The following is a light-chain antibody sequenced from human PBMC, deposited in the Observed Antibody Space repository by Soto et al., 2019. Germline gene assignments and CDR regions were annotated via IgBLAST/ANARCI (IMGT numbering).Light chain of an antibody. CDR1: RSDVGSYNL. CDR3: CSYAGDRTYV. J-gene: IGLJ1*01. Sequence: QSALTQPASVSGSPGQSITMSCTGTRSDVGSYNLVSWYQQHPGKAPKLMIYEGTKRPSGVSDRFSGSRSGNTASLTISGVQAEDAADYYCCSYAGDRTYVFGTGTKVTVL. CDR2: EGT. V-gene: IGLV2-23*01.